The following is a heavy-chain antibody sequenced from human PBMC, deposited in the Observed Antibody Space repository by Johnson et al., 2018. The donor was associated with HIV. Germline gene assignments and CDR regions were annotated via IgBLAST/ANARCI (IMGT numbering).Heavy chain of an antibody. CDR2: IRWNGGRK. D-gene: IGHD2-21*02. CDR1: GFTFDDYA. J-gene: IGHJ3*01. CDR3: ALERGGDSAFDF. Sequence: VQLVESGGGLVQPGRSLGLSCAASGFTFDDYAMHWVRQAPGKGLEWVSGIRWNGGRKGYADSVKGRFTISRDNAKNSLYLQMNSLRAEDTALYYCALERGGDSAFDFWGQGTMVTVSS. V-gene: IGHV3-9*01.